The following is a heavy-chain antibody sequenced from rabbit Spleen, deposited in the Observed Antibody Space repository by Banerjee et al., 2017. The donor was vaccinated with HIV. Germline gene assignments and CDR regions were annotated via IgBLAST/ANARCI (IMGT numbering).Heavy chain of an antibody. CDR2: IYNGDGST. Sequence: QEQLEESGGGLVKPEGSLTLTCKASGFDFSSDAMCWVRQAPGKGPEWTACIYNGDGSTYYASWVNGRFTISKTSSTTVTLQMTSLTAADTATYFCVREAGYGGYGDANLWGPGTLVTVS. J-gene: IGHJ4*01. D-gene: IGHD6-1*01. CDR1: GFDFSSDA. V-gene: IGHV1S47*01. CDR3: VREAGYGGYGDANL.